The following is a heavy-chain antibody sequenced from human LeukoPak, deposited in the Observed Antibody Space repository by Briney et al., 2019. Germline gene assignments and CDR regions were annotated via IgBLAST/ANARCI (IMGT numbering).Heavy chain of an antibody. Sequence: GGSLRLSCAASGFTFSSYWMSWVRQAPGKGLEWVANINKDGGEKYYVDSVKGRFTISRDNAKNSLYLQMNSLRADDTAVYYCARDSGYPSTYYYYGMDVWGQGTTVTVSS. CDR3: ARDSGYPSTYYYYGMDV. D-gene: IGHD5-18*01. J-gene: IGHJ6*02. CDR1: GFTFSSYW. CDR2: INKDGGEK. V-gene: IGHV3-7*03.